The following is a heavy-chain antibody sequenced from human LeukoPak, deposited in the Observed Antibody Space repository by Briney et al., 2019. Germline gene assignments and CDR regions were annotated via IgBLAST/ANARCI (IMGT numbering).Heavy chain of an antibody. CDR1: GFTFSSYW. V-gene: IGHV3-7*01. J-gene: IGHJ3*02. Sequence: GGSLRLSCAASGFTFSSYWMSWVRQAPGKGLEWVANIKQDGSEKYYVDSVKGRFTISRDNAKNSLYLQMNSLRAEDTAVYYCASQRTLEWLLSAFDIWGQGTMVTVSS. CDR2: IKQDGSEK. CDR3: ASQRTLEWLLSAFDI. D-gene: IGHD3-3*01.